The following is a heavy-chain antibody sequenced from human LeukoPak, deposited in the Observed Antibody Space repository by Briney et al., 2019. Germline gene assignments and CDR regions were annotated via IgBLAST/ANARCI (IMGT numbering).Heavy chain of an antibody. Sequence: SVKVSCKASGGTFSSYAISWVRQAPGQGLEWMGRIIPIFGTANYAQKFQGRVTITTDESTSTAYMELRSLRSDDTAVYYCARGANFCSSTSCPKLNWFDPWGQGTLVTVSS. J-gene: IGHJ5*02. CDR1: GGTFSSYA. CDR3: ARGANFCSSTSCPKLNWFDP. V-gene: IGHV1-69*05. D-gene: IGHD2-2*01. CDR2: IIPIFGTA.